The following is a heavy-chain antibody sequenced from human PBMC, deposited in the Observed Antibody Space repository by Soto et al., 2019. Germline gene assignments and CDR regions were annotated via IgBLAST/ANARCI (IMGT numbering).Heavy chain of an antibody. CDR2: ISSTGESI. CDR1: GFTFTDYY. Sequence: GGSLRLSCVASGFTFTDYYMSWIRQTPGTGLEWLSYISSTGESIYYSDSVKGRFTVSRDNAKNSLFLQMNSLRVEDTAIYYCARALCPHFYHHSSQAADVWGQGTLVTV. V-gene: IGHV3-11*01. CDR3: ARALCPHFYHHSSQAADV. D-gene: IGHD1-26*01. J-gene: IGHJ3*01.